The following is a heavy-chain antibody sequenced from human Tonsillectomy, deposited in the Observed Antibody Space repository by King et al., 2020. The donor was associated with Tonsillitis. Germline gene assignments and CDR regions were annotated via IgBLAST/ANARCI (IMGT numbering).Heavy chain of an antibody. CDR3: ARGIVVVPAGMGGDAFDI. D-gene: IGHD2-2*01. CDR1: GGSISSGSYY. CDR2: IYTSGST. J-gene: IGHJ3*02. V-gene: IGHV4-61*02. Sequence: QVQLQESGPGLVKPSQTLSLTCTVSGGSISSGSYYWSWIRQPAGKGLEWIGRIYTSGSTNYNPSLKSRVTMSVDTSKNQFSLKLSSVTAADTAVYYCARGIVVVPAGMGGDAFDIWGQGTMVTVSS.